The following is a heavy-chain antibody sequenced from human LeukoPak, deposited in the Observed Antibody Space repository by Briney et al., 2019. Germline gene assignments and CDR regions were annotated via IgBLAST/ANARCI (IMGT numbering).Heavy chain of an antibody. CDR1: VGSISSYY. D-gene: IGHD3-3*01. Sequence: PSETLSLTCTVSVGSISSYYWSWIRQPPGKGLEWIGYIYYSGSTNYNPSLKSRVTISVDTSKNQFSLKLSSVTAADTAVYYCARQERGYDFWSGYFLGNWFDPWGQGTLVTVSS. J-gene: IGHJ5*02. V-gene: IGHV4-59*08. CDR3: ARQERGYDFWSGYFLGNWFDP. CDR2: IYYSGST.